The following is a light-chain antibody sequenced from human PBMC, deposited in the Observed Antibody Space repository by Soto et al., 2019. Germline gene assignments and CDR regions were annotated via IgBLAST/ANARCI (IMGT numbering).Light chain of an antibody. CDR2: DVS. J-gene: IGLJ2*01. CDR3: SSYTSSSTRV. CDR1: SSDVGGYNY. V-gene: IGLV2-14*01. Sequence: QSALTQPASVSGSPGQSITISFTGTSSDVGGYNYVSWYQQHPGKAPKLIISDVSNRPSGVFNRFSGSKSGNTASLTISGLQAEDEADYYCSSYTSSSTRVFGGGTKLTVL.